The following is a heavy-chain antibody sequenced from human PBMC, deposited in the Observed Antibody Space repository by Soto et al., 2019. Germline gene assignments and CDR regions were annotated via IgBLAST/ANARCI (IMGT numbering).Heavy chain of an antibody. Sequence: PGGSLRLSCAASGFTFSNAWMNWVRQAPGKGLEWVGRIKSKTDGGTTDYAAPVKGRFTISRDDSKNTLYLQMNSLKTEDTAVYYCTTDRVDYYDSSGYLQPDYWGQGTLVTVSS. CDR1: GFTFSNAW. J-gene: IGHJ4*02. CDR3: TTDRVDYYDSSGYLQPDY. V-gene: IGHV3-15*07. D-gene: IGHD3-22*01. CDR2: IKSKTDGGTT.